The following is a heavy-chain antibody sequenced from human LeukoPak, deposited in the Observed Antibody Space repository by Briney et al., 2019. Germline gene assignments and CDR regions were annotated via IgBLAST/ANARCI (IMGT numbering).Heavy chain of an antibody. CDR2: ISGSGGST. CDR1: GFLVSSNY. CDR3: AKQQQQLVVYYGMDV. D-gene: IGHD6-13*01. Sequence: GGSLRLSCAASGFLVSSNYMSWVRQAPGKGLEWVSAISGSGGSTYYADSVKGRFTISRDNFKNTLYLQMNSLRAEDTAVYYCAKQQQQLVVYYGMDVWGQGTTVTVSS. V-gene: IGHV3-23*01. J-gene: IGHJ6*02.